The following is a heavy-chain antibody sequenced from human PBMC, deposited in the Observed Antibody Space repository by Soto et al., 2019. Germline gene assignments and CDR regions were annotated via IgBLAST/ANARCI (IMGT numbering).Heavy chain of an antibody. V-gene: IGHV1-18*01. D-gene: IGHD1-26*01. CDR2: ISGYNSNT. J-gene: IGHJ4*02. CDR1: GYSFSNYG. Sequence: VQWVQSGGEVKQPGASVKVSCRASGYSFSNYGITWVRQAPGQGLEWMGWISGYNSNTNYAQKFEGRVRMTKDTTRSTAYLEVRSLRFDDTAVYYCGRERQWEPVPYWGQGTPVTVSS. CDR3: GRERQWEPVPY.